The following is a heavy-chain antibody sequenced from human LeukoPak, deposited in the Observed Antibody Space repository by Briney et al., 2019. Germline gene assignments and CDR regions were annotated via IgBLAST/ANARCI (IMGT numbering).Heavy chain of an antibody. D-gene: IGHD6-13*01. J-gene: IGHJ5*02. CDR1: GGSFSGYY. CDR3: ALGSSSWWGSSWFDP. Sequence: SETLSLTCAVYGGSFSGYYWSWIRQPPGKGLDWIGEINHSGSTNYNPSLKSRVTISVDTSKNQVSLRLSSVTAADTAVYYCALGSSSWWGSSWFDPWGQGTLVTVSS. CDR2: INHSGST. V-gene: IGHV4-34*01.